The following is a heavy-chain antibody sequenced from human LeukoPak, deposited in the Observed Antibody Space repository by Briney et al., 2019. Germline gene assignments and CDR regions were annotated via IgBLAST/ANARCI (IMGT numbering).Heavy chain of an antibody. V-gene: IGHV4-31*03. CDR1: GGSISSGGYY. CDR2: IYYSGST. J-gene: IGHJ1*01. D-gene: IGHD3-10*01. CDR3: ARAGTMVRGYFQH. Sequence: PSETLSLTCTVSGGSISSGGYYWSWIRQHPGKGLEWMGYIYYSGSTYYNPSLKSRVTISVDTSKNQFSLKLSSVTAADTAVYYCARAGTMVRGYFQHWGQGTLVPVSS.